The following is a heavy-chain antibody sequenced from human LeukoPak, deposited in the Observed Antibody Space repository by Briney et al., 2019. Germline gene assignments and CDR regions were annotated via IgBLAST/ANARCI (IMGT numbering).Heavy chain of an antibody. CDR3: ARTLYYYGSGSESVYDAFDI. D-gene: IGHD3-10*01. Sequence: GGSLRLSCAASEFSFSSYSMNWVRQAPGKGLEWVSSISSSTTYIYYADSVKGRFTFSRDNAKNSLYLQMNSLRAEDTAVYYCARTLYYYGSGSESVYDAFDIWGQGTMVTVSS. CDR1: EFSFSSYS. J-gene: IGHJ3*02. V-gene: IGHV3-21*01. CDR2: ISSSTTYI.